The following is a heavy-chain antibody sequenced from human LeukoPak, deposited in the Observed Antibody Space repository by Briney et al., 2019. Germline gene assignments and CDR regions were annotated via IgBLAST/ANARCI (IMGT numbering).Heavy chain of an antibody. V-gene: IGHV6-1*01. J-gene: IGHJ6*02. D-gene: IGHD6-13*01. CDR2: TYYRSKWYN. Sequence: SQTLSLTCAISGDSVSSNSAAWNWIRQSPSRGLEWLGRTYYRSKWYNDYAVSVKSRITINPDTSKSQFSLQLSSVTPEDTAVYYCARDHPSSLYSSSWYYYGMDVWGQGTTVTVSS. CDR1: GDSVSSNSAA. CDR3: ARDHPSSLYSSSWYYYGMDV.